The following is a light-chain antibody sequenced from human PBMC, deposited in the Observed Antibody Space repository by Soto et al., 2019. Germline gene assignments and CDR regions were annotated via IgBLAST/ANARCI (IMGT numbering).Light chain of an antibody. CDR2: GAS. CDR3: QQYGSSPPT. CDR1: QSVSSSY. V-gene: IGKV3-20*01. Sequence: EMVLTQSPGTLSLSPGERATLSCRASQSVSSSYLAWYQQKPGQAPRLLIYGASSRATGIPDRFSGSGSGTDFTLTISRLEPEDFAVYYCQQYGSSPPTFGQGTKVEI. J-gene: IGKJ1*01.